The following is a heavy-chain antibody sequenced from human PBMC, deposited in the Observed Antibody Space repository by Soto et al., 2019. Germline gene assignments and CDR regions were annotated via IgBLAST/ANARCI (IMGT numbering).Heavy chain of an antibody. J-gene: IGHJ4*02. CDR3: ASDSSGWYFDY. D-gene: IGHD6-19*01. Sequence: GGSLRLSCAASGFTFSSYEMNGVRQAPGKGLEWVSYISSSGSTIYYADSVKGRFTISRDNAKNSLYLQMNSLRAEDTAVYYCASDSSGWYFDYWGQGTLVTVSS. CDR2: ISSSGSTI. V-gene: IGHV3-48*03. CDR1: GFTFSSYE.